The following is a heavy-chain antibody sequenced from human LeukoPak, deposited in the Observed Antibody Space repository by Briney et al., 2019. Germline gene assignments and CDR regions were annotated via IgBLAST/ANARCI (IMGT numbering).Heavy chain of an antibody. CDR2: IYTSGST. D-gene: IGHD3-22*01. CDR3: ARVGSSGYRAPFDY. V-gene: IGHV4-4*07. J-gene: IGHJ4*02. Sequence: SETLSLTCTVSGGSISSYYWSWIRQPAGKGLEWIGRIYTSGSTNYNPSLKSRVTMSVDTSKNQFSLKLSSVTAADTAVYYCARVGSSGYRAPFDYWGQGTLVTVSS. CDR1: GGSISSYY.